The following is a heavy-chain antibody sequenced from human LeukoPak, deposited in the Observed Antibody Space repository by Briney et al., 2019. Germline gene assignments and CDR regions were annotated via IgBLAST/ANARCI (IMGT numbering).Heavy chain of an antibody. Sequence: SVKVSCKASRYTFTKYFTQWVRQAPGQGLEWMAGTIPIFGTANYAHKFQGRVTITADESTSTAYMELSSLRSEDTAVYYCARDPVSGRIIAAAGQGYWGQGTLVSVSS. V-gene: IGHV1-69*01. J-gene: IGHJ4*02. CDR3: ARDPVSGRIIAAAGQGY. CDR2: TIPIFGTA. D-gene: IGHD6-13*01. CDR1: RYTFTKYF.